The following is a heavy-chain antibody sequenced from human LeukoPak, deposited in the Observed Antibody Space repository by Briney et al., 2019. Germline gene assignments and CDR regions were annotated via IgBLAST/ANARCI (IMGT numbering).Heavy chain of an antibody. Sequence: PGGPLRLSCAASGFTFSSSWMHWVRQAPGKGLVWVSRITRDGSSTTYADSVKGRFTTSRDYAKNTLYLQMDSLRDDDTDVYYCARDPGYESWSPFWGGMDVWGNGTTVIVSS. CDR3: ARDPGYESWSPFWGGMDV. CDR2: ITRDGSST. V-gene: IGHV3-74*01. J-gene: IGHJ6*04. D-gene: IGHD3-16*01. CDR1: GFTFSSSW.